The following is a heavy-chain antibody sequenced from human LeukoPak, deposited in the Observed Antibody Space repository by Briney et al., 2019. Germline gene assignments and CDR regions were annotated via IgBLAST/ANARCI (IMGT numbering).Heavy chain of an antibody. J-gene: IGHJ4*02. D-gene: IGHD4-23*01. CDR3: AREGLLRWSTLGDFDY. Sequence: PGRSLRLSCAASGLTFSSYAMHWVRQAPGKGLEWVAVISYDGSNKYYADSVKGRFTISRDNSKNTLYLQMNSLRAEDTAVYYCAREGLLRWSTLGDFDYWGQGTLVTVSS. CDR2: ISYDGSNK. CDR1: GLTFSSYA. V-gene: IGHV3-30-3*01.